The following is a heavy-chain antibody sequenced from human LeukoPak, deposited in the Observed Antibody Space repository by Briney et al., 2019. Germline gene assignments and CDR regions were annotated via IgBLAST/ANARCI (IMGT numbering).Heavy chain of an antibody. J-gene: IGHJ6*02. CDR1: RYTFTGYY. V-gene: IGHV1-2*02. Sequence: ASVKVSCKASRYTFTGYYMHWVRQAPGQGLEWMGWINPNSGGTNYAQKFQGRVTMTRDTSISTAYMELSRLRSDDTAVYYCARDIAAAVPSNLNYYYYGMDVWGQGTTVTVSS. D-gene: IGHD6-13*01. CDR3: ARDIAAAVPSNLNYYYYGMDV. CDR2: INPNSGGT.